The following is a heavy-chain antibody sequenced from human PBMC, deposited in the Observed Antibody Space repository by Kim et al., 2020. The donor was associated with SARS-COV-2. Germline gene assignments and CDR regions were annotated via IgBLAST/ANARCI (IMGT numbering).Heavy chain of an antibody. J-gene: IGHJ4*02. CDR1: GGSISSSSYY. CDR2: IYYSGST. D-gene: IGHD1-7*01. Sequence: SETLSLTCTVSGGSISSSSYYWGWIRQPPGKGLEWIGSIYYSGSTYYNPSLKSRVTISVDTSKNQFSLKLSSVTAAHTAVYYCAGLGRWNFRPGDYWGQGTLVTVSS. V-gene: IGHV4-39*01. CDR3: AGLGRWNFRPGDY.